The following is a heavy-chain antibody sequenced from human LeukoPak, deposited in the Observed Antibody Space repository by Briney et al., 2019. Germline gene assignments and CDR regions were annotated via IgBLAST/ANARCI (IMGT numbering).Heavy chain of an antibody. CDR3: ARATLMHTAMAINYYFDY. V-gene: IGHV3-23*01. Sequence: GGSLRLSCAASGFTFSSYAMSWVRQAPGKGLEWVSAISGSGGSTYYADSVKGRFTISRDNSKNTLYLQMNSLRAEDTAVYYCARATLMHTAMAINYYFDYWGQGTLVTVSS. J-gene: IGHJ4*02. D-gene: IGHD5-18*01. CDR2: ISGSGGST. CDR1: GFTFSSYA.